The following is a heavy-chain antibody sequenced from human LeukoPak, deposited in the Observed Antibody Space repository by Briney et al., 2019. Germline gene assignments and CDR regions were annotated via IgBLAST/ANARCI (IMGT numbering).Heavy chain of an antibody. CDR2: IYYSGST. D-gene: IGHD3-10*01. CDR3: ARDRYYYVSGSYRLFDY. Sequence: PSETLSLTCTVSGGSISPYYWSWIRQPPGKGLEWIGYIYYSGSTNYNPSLKSRVTISVDTSKNQFSLKLSSVTAADTAVYYCARDRYYYVSGSYRLFDYWGQGTLVTVSS. V-gene: IGHV4-59*12. J-gene: IGHJ4*02. CDR1: GGSISPYY.